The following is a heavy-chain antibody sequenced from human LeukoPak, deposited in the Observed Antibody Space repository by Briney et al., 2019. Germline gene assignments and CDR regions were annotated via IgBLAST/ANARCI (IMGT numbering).Heavy chain of an antibody. J-gene: IGHJ4*02. Sequence: ASVKVSCEVSGYTLTDLSMHWVRQAPGKGLEWMGGFDPEDGETIYAQNFQGRVTMTEDTSADTAYMEVRSLRSEDTAVYYCATRSVYGFLFEYWGQGTLVTVSS. CDR1: GYTLTDLS. D-gene: IGHD2-8*01. CDR2: FDPEDGET. V-gene: IGHV1-24*01. CDR3: ATRSVYGFLFEY.